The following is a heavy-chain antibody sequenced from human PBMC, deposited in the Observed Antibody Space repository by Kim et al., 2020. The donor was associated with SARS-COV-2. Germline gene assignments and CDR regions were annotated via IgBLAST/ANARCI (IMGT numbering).Heavy chain of an antibody. J-gene: IGHJ4*02. V-gene: IGHV3-48*02. CDR2: ISGGSSTM. CDR1: GFTFSSYS. Sequence: GGSLRLSCAASGFTFSSYSMNWVRQAPGKGLEWISYISGGSSTMHYADSVRGRVTISRDNAKNSLYLQMNSLRDEDTAVYYYARDRYCSGGSCQSPFDYWGQGTVVIVSS. D-gene: IGHD2-15*01. CDR3: ARDRYCSGGSCQSPFDY.